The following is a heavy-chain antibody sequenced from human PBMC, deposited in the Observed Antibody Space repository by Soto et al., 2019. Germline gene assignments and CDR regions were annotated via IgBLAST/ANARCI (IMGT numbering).Heavy chain of an antibody. V-gene: IGHV4-34*01. Sequence: PSETLSLTCAVYGGSFSGYYWSWIRQPPGKGLEWIGEINHSGSTNYNPSLKSRVTISVDTSKNQFSLKLSSVTAADTAVYYCERGRSYSKFDYWGQGTLVTVSS. J-gene: IGHJ4*02. CDR3: ERGRSYSKFDY. D-gene: IGHD1-26*01. CDR1: GGSFSGYY. CDR2: INHSGST.